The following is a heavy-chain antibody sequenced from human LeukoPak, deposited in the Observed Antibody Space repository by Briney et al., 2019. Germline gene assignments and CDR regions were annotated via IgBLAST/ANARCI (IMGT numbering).Heavy chain of an antibody. V-gene: IGHV4-61*05. CDR3: ARGAGNYDFWSAEQYYFDY. CDR2: ISHSGTI. CDR1: GGSISSSNSY. D-gene: IGHD3-3*01. Sequence: SETLSLTCIVSGGSISSSNSYWDWIRQPPGRGLEWIGDISHSGTINYNPSLRTRVTISADTSKNQFSLKLSSVTAADTAVYYCARGAGNYDFWSAEQYYFDYWGQGTLVTVSS. J-gene: IGHJ4*02.